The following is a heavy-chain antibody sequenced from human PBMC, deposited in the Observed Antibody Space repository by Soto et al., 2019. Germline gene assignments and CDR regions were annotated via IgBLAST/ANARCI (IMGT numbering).Heavy chain of an antibody. Sequence: EAQLLESGGGLVQPGGSLRLSCSASGFILNNYAMSWVRQAPGKGLEWVSGITGYGATTYYAESVKGRFTISRDNSKNTLYLQMSTLTAEDTAVYYCARDPLLYDSDWYPNWFGPWGQGTLVTVSS. D-gene: IGHD6-19*01. CDR1: GFILNNYA. CDR2: ITGYGATT. CDR3: ARDPLLYDSDWYPNWFGP. V-gene: IGHV3-23*01. J-gene: IGHJ5*02.